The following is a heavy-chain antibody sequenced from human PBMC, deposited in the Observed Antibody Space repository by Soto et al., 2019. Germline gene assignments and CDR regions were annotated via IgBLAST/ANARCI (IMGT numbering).Heavy chain of an antibody. Sequence: PGESLKISCKGSGYSFTSYWIGWVRQMPGKGLEWMGIIYPGDSDTRYSPSFQGQVTISADKSISTAYLQWSSLKASDTAMYYCARLRDSSGYYYDGFGYWGQGTLVTVSS. J-gene: IGHJ4*02. V-gene: IGHV5-51*01. CDR3: ARLRDSSGYYYDGFGY. CDR1: GYSFTSYW. D-gene: IGHD3-22*01. CDR2: IYPGDSDT.